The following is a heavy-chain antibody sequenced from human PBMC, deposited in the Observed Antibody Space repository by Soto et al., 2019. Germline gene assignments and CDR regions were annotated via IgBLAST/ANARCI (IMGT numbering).Heavy chain of an antibody. V-gene: IGHV4-39*01. CDR1: GGSISSSSYY. Sequence: SETLSLTCTVSGGSISSSSYYWGWIRQPPGKGLEWIGSIYYSGSTYYNPSLKSRVTISVDTSKNQFSLKLSSVTAAGTAVYYCARQEGREAASRYYYYGMDVWGQGTTVTVSS. D-gene: IGHD6-13*01. CDR2: IYYSGST. J-gene: IGHJ6*02. CDR3: ARQEGREAASRYYYYGMDV.